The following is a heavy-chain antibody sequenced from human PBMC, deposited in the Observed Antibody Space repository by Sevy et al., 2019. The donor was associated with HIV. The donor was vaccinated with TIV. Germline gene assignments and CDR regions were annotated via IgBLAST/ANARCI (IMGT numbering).Heavy chain of an antibody. Sequence: ASVKVSCKASGYIFSTYGIDWVRHAPGQGLEWMGWIQISTGNPSYAQGFTGRFVFSVDTSVSTAYLQINSLKAEDSAVSYCARDPPPAVAALGILTDAFDIWGQGTKVTVSS. V-gene: IGHV7-4-1*02. CDR3: ARDPPPAVAALGILTDAFDI. CDR1: GYIFSTYG. D-gene: IGHD6-19*01. J-gene: IGHJ3*02. CDR2: IQISTGNP.